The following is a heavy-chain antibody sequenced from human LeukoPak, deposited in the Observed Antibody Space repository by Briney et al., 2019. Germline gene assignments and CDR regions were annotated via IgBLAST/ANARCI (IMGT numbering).Heavy chain of an antibody. CDR3: AKRGLVAATIYYFDY. J-gene: IGHJ4*02. CDR2: ISSSGGRT. CDR1: AFTFSSYG. Sequence: GGSLRLSCAASAFTFSSYGMSWVRQAPGKGLEWVSAISSSGGRTYYADSVKGRFTISRDNSKNTMYLLMNSLRAEDTAVYYCAKRGLVAATIYYFDYWGQGTLVTVSS. V-gene: IGHV3-23*01. D-gene: IGHD2-15*01.